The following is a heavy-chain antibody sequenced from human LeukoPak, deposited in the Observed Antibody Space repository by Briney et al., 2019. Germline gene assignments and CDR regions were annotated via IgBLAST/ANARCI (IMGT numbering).Heavy chain of an antibody. CDR2: IKSKTDGGTT. Sequence: GGSLRLSCAASGFTFSNAWMSWVRQAPGKGLEWVGRIKSKTDGGTTDYAAPVKGRFTISRDDSKNTLYLQMNSLKTEDTAVYYCTTDLVPNSIAVADTFDYWGQGTLVTVSS. CDR1: GFTFSNAW. V-gene: IGHV3-15*01. D-gene: IGHD6-19*01. CDR3: TTDLVPNSIAVADTFDY. J-gene: IGHJ4*02.